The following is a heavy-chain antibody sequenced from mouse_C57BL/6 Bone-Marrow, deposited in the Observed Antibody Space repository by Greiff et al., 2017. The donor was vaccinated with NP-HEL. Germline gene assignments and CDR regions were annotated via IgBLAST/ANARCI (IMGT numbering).Heavy chain of an antibody. D-gene: IGHD2-1*01. Sequence: LVESGAELVRPGASVKLSCTASGFNIKDDYMHWVKQRPEQGLEWIGWIDPENGDTEYASKFQGKATITADTSSNTAYLQLSSLTSEDTAVYYCTRDYGNYVDYWGQGTTLTVSS. CDR2: IDPENGDT. CDR1: GFNIKDDY. CDR3: TRDYGNYVDY. V-gene: IGHV14-4*01. J-gene: IGHJ2*01.